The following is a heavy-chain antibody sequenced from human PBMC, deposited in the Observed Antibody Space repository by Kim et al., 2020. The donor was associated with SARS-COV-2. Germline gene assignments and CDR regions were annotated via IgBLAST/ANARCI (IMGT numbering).Heavy chain of an antibody. CDR3: ARGIRGLLWFGELLRYWFDT. D-gene: IGHD3-10*01. J-gene: IGHJ5*02. CDR2: INHSGST. CDR1: GGSFSGYY. Sequence: SETLSLTCAVYGGSFSGYYWSWIRHPPGKGLEWIGEINHSGSTNYNPSLKSRVTISVDTSKNQFSLKLSSVTAADTAVYYCARGIRGLLWFGELLRYWFDTWGQGTLVTVSS. V-gene: IGHV4-34*01.